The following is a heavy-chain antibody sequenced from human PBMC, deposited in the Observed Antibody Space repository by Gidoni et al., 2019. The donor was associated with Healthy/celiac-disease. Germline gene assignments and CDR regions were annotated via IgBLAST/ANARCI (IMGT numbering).Heavy chain of an antibody. Sequence: QVQLQQSGPGLVKPSQTLSLTCAIPGDSVASNSAAWNWIRQSPSRGLEWLGRTYYRSKWYNDYAVSVKSRITINPDTSKNQFSLQLNSVTPEDTAVYYCARAAGQTGQVVFDIWGQGTMVTVSS. CDR2: TYYRSKWYN. CDR3: ARAAGQTGQVVFDI. J-gene: IGHJ3*02. CDR1: GDSVASNSAA. V-gene: IGHV6-1*01. D-gene: IGHD6-13*01.